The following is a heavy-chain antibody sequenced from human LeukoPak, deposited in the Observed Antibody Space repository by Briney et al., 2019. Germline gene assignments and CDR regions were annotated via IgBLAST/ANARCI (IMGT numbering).Heavy chain of an antibody. CDR1: GFSFSSYE. D-gene: IGHD3-10*01. CDR3: ARGGYYASGSYDY. CDR2: ISASGTTI. J-gene: IGHJ4*02. Sequence: GGSLRLSCAASGFSFSSYEMNWVRQAPGKGLEWVSYISASGTTIYYADSVKGRFTISRDNAKNTLYLQMNSLRAEDTAVYYCARGGYYASGSYDYWGQGTLVTVSS. V-gene: IGHV3-48*03.